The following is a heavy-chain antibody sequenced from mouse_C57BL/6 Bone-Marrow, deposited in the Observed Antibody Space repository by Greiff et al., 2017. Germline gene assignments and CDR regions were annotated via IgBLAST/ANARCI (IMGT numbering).Heavy chain of an antibody. D-gene: IGHD1-1*01. Sequence: QVQLQQPGAELVMPGASVKLSCKASGYTFTSYWMHWVKQRPGQGLEWIGEIDPSDSYTNYNQKFKGKSTLTVDKSSSTAYMQLSSLTSEDSAVYCCATLITTVVANWYFDVWGTGTTVTVSS. V-gene: IGHV1-69*01. CDR1: GYTFTSYW. CDR2: IDPSDSYT. J-gene: IGHJ1*03. CDR3: ATLITTVVANWYFDV.